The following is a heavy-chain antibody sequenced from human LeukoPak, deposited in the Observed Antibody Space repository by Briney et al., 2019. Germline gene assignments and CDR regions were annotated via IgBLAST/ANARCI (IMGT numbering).Heavy chain of an antibody. J-gene: IGHJ4*02. Sequence: ASVKVSGKASGYTCTSYYMHWVRQAPGQGLEWMGIINPSGGSTSYAQKFQGRVTMTRDMSTSTVYMELSSLRSEDTAVYYCALLEKPIDYWGQGTLVTVSS. V-gene: IGHV1-46*03. D-gene: IGHD1-1*01. CDR3: ALLEKPIDY. CDR2: INPSGGST. CDR1: GYTCTSYY.